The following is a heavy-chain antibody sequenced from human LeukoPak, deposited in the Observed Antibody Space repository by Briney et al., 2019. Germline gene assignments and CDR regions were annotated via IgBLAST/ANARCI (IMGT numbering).Heavy chain of an antibody. V-gene: IGHV4-34*01. D-gene: IGHD2-15*01. CDR2: INHSGST. CDR1: GGSFSGYY. CDR3: ARGRGYCSGGSCYLRYFDY. J-gene: IGHJ4*01. Sequence: SETLSLTCAVYGGSFSGYYWSWIRQPPGKGLEWIGEINHSGSTNYNPSLKSRVTISVDTSKNQFSLKLSSVTAADTAVYYCARGRGYCSGGSCYLRYFDYWGRGTLVTVSA.